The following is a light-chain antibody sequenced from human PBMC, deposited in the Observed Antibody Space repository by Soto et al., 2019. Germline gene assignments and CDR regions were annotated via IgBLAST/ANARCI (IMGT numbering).Light chain of an antibody. Sequence: QSALTQPRSVSGSPGQSVTISCTGTSSDVGGDKYVSWYQQHPGKAPKLMIYDVSKRPSGVPDRFSGSKSGNTASLTISGLQAEDEADYYCQSADYSATWVFGGGTQLTVL. CDR3: QSADYSATWV. V-gene: IGLV2-11*01. J-gene: IGLJ3*02. CDR2: DVS. CDR1: SSDVGGDKY.